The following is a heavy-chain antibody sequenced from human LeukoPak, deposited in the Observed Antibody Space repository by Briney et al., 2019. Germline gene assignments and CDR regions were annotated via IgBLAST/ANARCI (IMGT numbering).Heavy chain of an antibody. CDR3: AKSGGYGLIDY. Sequence: SETLSLTCAVSGASISGTAYYWGWVRQPPGRGLEGIGNIYYSGSTYYNASLQSRVTISIDTSKNQFSLRLNSVTAADTAMYYCAKSGGYGLIDYWGQGTLVTVSS. CDR2: IYYSGST. J-gene: IGHJ4*02. D-gene: IGHD1-26*01. V-gene: IGHV4-39*01. CDR1: GASISGTAYY.